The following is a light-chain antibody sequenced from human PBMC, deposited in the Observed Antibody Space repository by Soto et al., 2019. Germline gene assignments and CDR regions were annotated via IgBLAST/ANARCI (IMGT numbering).Light chain of an antibody. CDR1: QSISRW. CDR3: QQYKNYVTWT. V-gene: IGKV1-5*01. CDR2: DAS. J-gene: IGKJ1*01. Sequence: DIQMTQSPSTLSASVGDRVTITCRASQSISRWLAWYQQRPGKAPKILIFDASILESGVPSRFSGSGSGTEFTLTISSLQPDEYATNYCQQYKNYVTWTYGQGNKWEVK.